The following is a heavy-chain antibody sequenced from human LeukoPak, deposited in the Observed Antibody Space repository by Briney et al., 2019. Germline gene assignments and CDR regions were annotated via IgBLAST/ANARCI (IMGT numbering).Heavy chain of an antibody. D-gene: IGHD3-9*01. CDR3: TTDLMDYDILTGYSTSRHFDY. CDR1: GFTFSDYY. J-gene: IGHJ4*02. Sequence: PGGSLRLSCAASGFTFSDYYMSWIRQAPGKGLEWVSYISSSGSTIYYADSVKGRFTISRDNAKNSLYLQMNSLKTEDTAVYYCTTDLMDYDILTGYSTSRHFDYWGQGTLVTVSS. V-gene: IGHV3-11*01. CDR2: ISSSGSTI.